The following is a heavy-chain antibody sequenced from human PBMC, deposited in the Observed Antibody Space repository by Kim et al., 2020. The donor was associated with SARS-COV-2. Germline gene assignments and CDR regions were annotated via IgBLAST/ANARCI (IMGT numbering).Heavy chain of an antibody. CDR2: ISAYNGNT. CDR1: GYTFTSYG. V-gene: IGHV1-18*01. Sequence: ASVKVSCKASGYTFTSYGISWVRQAPGQGLEWMGWISAYNGNTNYAQKLQGRVTMTTDTSTSTAYMELRSLRSDDTAVYYCARITYHDYGTRLVDYGMDVWGQGTTVTVSS. J-gene: IGHJ6*02. D-gene: IGHD4-17*01. CDR3: ARITYHDYGTRLVDYGMDV.